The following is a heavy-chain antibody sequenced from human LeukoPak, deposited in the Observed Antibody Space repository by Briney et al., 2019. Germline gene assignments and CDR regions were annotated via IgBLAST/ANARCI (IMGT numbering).Heavy chain of an antibody. V-gene: IGHV3-48*01. CDR3: ARAPSVGARPPYWYYGMDV. CDR1: GFTFSSYS. Sequence: PGGSLRLSCAASGFTFSSYSMNWVRQAPGKGLEWVSYISSSSSTIYYADSEKGRFTISRDNAKNSLYLQMNSLRAEDTAVYYCARAPSVGARPPYWYYGMDVWGQGTTVTVSS. J-gene: IGHJ6*02. D-gene: IGHD1-26*01. CDR2: ISSSSSTI.